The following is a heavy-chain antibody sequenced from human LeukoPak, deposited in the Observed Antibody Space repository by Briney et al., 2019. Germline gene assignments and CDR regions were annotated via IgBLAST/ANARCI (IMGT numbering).Heavy chain of an antibody. CDR1: GGTFSSYA. V-gene: IGHV1-69*04. J-gene: IGHJ5*02. CDR3: ASLHPYSSGWLHNWFDP. CDR2: IIPILGIA. D-gene: IGHD6-19*01. Sequence: SVKVSCKASGGTFSSYAISWVRQAPGQGLEWMGRIIPILGIANYAQKFQGRVTITADKSTSTAYMELSSLRSEDTAVYYCASLHPYSSGWLHNWFDPWGQGTLVTVSS.